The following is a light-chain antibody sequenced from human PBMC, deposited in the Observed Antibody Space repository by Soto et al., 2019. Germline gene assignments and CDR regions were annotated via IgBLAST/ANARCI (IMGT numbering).Light chain of an antibody. CDR3: QQYGSPLWT. V-gene: IGKV3-20*01. CDR2: STS. CDR1: QSVGSDW. J-gene: IGKJ1*01. Sequence: ENVLTQSPGTLSLSPGERATLSCRASQSVGSDWLAGYQQKPGQAPRLLLYSTSTRATGIPDRFSGSGSGTDFTLTSSRLEPEDFAVYYCQQYGSPLWTFGQGNKVEVK.